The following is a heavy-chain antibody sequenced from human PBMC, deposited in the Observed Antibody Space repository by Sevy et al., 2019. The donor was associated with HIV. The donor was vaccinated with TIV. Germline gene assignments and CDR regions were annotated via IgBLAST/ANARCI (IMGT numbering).Heavy chain of an antibody. Sequence: GGSLRLSCAASGFTFSNYAMSWVRQAPGKGLEWVSTFSFGCGKINYADSVKGRFTVSLDNSKNTLYLQMSSLRAEDTALYYCAGEGCSKPHDYWGQGTLVTVSS. CDR3: AGEGCSKPHDY. D-gene: IGHD2-2*01. CDR2: FSFGCGKI. CDR1: GFTFSNYA. V-gene: IGHV3-23*01. J-gene: IGHJ4*02.